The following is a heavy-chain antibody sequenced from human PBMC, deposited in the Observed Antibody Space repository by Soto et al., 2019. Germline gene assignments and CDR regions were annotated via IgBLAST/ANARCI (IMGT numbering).Heavy chain of an antibody. J-gene: IGHJ6*02. Sequence: QMQLVQSGPEVKKPGTSVKVSCKASGFTFTSSAVQWVRQARGQRLEWIGWIVVGSGNTNYAQKFQERVTITRDMSTSTAYMELSSLRSEDTAVYYCAADLGYCSGGSCSGRYYYYYYGMDVWGQGTTVTGSS. D-gene: IGHD2-15*01. CDR1: GFTFTSSA. CDR2: IVVGSGNT. CDR3: AADLGYCSGGSCSGRYYYYYYGMDV. V-gene: IGHV1-58*01.